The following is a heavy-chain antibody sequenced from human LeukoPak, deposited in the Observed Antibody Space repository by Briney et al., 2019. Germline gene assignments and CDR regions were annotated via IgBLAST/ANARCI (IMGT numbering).Heavy chain of an antibody. Sequence: GASVKVSCKASGYTFTSYDVNWVRQATGQGLEWMGWMNPNSGNTGYAQKFQGRVTMTRNTSISTAYMELSSLRSEDTAVYYCARAALVGATSPSDYWGQGTLVTVSS. CDR1: GYTFTSYD. D-gene: IGHD1-26*01. V-gene: IGHV1-8*01. CDR3: ARAALVGATSPSDY. J-gene: IGHJ4*02. CDR2: MNPNSGNT.